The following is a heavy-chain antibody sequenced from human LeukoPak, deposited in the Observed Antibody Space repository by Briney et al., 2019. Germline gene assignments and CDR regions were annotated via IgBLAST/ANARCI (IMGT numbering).Heavy chain of an antibody. CDR3: AKTMVRGVNNGMDV. CDR2: ISYDGGFE. V-gene: IGHV3-30-3*02. CDR1: GFTFTGYA. D-gene: IGHD3-10*01. Sequence: GGSLRLSCAASGFTFTGYAMVWVRQAPGKGLDWVAVISYDGGFESYADSVKGRFTISRDNSMNELYLQMISLRPEDTAVYFCAKTMVRGVNNGMDVWGQGTTVTVSS. J-gene: IGHJ6*02.